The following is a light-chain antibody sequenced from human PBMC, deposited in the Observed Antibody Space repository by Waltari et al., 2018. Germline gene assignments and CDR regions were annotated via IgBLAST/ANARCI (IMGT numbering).Light chain of an antibody. Sequence: QSALTQPASVSGSPGQSITISCTGTSSDVGGYNYVSWYQQHPGKAPKLMIYEVSTRPSGVSNRCSASKAGNTASRTISGLQAEDEADDYCSSYTSSSTLVCGTGTKVTVL. CDR3: SSYTSSSTLV. CDR1: SSDVGGYNY. V-gene: IGLV2-14*01. J-gene: IGLJ1*01. CDR2: EVS.